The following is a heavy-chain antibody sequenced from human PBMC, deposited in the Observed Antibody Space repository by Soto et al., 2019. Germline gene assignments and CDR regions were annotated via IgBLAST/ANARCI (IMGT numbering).Heavy chain of an antibody. CDR2: INHSGST. V-gene: IGHV4-34*01. D-gene: IGHD3-3*01. CDR1: GGSFSGYY. Sequence: SETLSLTCAVYGGSFSGYYWSWIRQPPGKGLEWIGEINHSGSTNYNPSLKSRVTISVDTSKNQFSLKLSSVTAADTAMYFCARTNTIFGVVRSLDYWGQGTLVTVSS. J-gene: IGHJ4*02. CDR3: ARTNTIFGVVRSLDY.